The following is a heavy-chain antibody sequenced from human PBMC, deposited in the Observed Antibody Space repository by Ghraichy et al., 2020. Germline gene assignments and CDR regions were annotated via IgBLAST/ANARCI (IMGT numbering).Heavy chain of an antibody. V-gene: IGHV4-30-2*01. Sequence: SETLSLTCAVSGGSISSGGYSWSWIRQPPGKGLEWIGYFYHGGNSYYNPSLESRVTISVDRSKNQFSLKLSSVTAADTAVYYCARGNAQYYYYGMDVWGQGTTVTVSS. CDR2: FYHGGNS. CDR1: GGSISSGGYS. D-gene: IGHD2-8*01. J-gene: IGHJ6*02. CDR3: ARGNAQYYYYGMDV.